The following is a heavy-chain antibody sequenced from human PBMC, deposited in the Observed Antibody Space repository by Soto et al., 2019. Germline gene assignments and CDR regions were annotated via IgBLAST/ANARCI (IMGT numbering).Heavy chain of an antibody. J-gene: IGHJ4*02. CDR3: ARGYDILTGYTTLLDY. CDR1: GASISSYY. V-gene: IGHV4-59*01. Sequence: QVQLQESGPGLVKPSEPLSLTCTVSGASISSYYWSWIWQPPGKGLEWIGYIYYSGSTNYNPSLNSRVTISVDTSKNQFSLKLSSVTAADTAVYYCARGYDILTGYTTLLDYGGQGTLVTVSS. CDR2: IYYSGST. D-gene: IGHD3-9*01.